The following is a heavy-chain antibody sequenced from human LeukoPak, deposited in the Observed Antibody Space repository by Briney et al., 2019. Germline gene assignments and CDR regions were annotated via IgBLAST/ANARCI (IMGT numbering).Heavy chain of an antibody. CDR1: GGSISSYY. J-gene: IGHJ4*02. CDR2: IYYSGST. Sequence: PSETLSLTCTVSGGSISSYYWSWIRQPPGKGLEWIGYIYYSGSTNYNPSLKSRVTISVDTSRSQFSLKLSSLTAADTAVYYCARYYYESSGYYVLDYWGQGTLVTVSS. D-gene: IGHD3-22*01. V-gene: IGHV4-59*01. CDR3: ARYYYESSGYYVLDY.